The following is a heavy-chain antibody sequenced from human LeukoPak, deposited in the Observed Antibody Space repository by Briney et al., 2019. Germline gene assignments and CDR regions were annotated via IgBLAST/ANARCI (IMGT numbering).Heavy chain of an antibody. J-gene: IGHJ4*02. CDR2: IRSKANNYAT. CDR1: GFTFSASA. CDR3: TRPRRDGQFDY. D-gene: IGHD2-21*01. V-gene: IGHV3-73*01. Sequence: PGGSLRLSCAASGFTFSASAMHWVRQASGKGLEWVGRIRSKANNYATAFAASVKGRFTISRDDSKNTAYLQMNDLKTEDTAVYYCTRPRRDGQFDYWGQGTLVTVSS.